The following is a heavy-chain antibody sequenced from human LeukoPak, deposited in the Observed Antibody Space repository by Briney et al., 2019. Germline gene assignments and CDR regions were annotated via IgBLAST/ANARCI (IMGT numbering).Heavy chain of an antibody. V-gene: IGHV1-8*01. J-gene: IGHJ4*02. CDR2: LNVNTGNT. CDR3: ARLGGELLRPADY. CDR1: GYSFISYD. Sequence: GASVEVSCKASGYSFISYDINWVRQATGQGLEWVGWLNVNTGNTAYAEKFQGRITITRDTSMRTVHMELSSLRSDDTAVFYCARLGGELLRPADYWGQGTLVTVSS. D-gene: IGHD1-26*01.